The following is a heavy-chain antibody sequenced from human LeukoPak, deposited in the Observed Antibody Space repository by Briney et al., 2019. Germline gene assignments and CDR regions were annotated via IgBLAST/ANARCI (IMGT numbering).Heavy chain of an antibody. D-gene: IGHD3-10*01. J-gene: IGHJ3*02. CDR1: GFSFRSYG. V-gene: IGHV3-30*18. CDR3: AKDVLLWFGTGDAFDI. Sequence: GGSLRLSCAASGFSFRSYGMHWVRQAPGKGLEWVAVISSDEINEYYADSVKGRFTISRDNSKNTLYLQMNSLRAEDTAVYYCAKDVLLWFGTGDAFDIWGQGTMVTVSS. CDR2: ISSDEINE.